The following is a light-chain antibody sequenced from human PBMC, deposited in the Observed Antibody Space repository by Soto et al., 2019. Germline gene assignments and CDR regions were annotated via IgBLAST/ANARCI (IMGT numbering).Light chain of an antibody. V-gene: IGKV1-5*01. Sequence: DIQITQSPSTLSAPVGERVTITFRASQSISSWLAWYQQKPGKAPKLLIYAASSLQSGVPSRFSGSGSGTEFTLTISSLQPDDFATYYCQHYNSYSEAFGQGTKVDI. J-gene: IGKJ1*01. CDR2: AAS. CDR3: QHYNSYSEA. CDR1: QSISSW.